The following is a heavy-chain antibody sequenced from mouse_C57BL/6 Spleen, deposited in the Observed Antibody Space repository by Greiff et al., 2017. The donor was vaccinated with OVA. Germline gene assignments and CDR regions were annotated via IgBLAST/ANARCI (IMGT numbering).Heavy chain of an antibody. V-gene: IGHV5-9*01. Sequence: DVKLVESGGGLVKPGGSLTLSCAASGFTFSSYTMSWVRQTPEKRLEWVATISGGGGNTYYPDSVKGRFTISRGNAKNTLYLQMSSLRSEDTALYYCARRWDGFAYWGQGTLVTVSA. CDR3: ARRWDGFAY. J-gene: IGHJ3*01. D-gene: IGHD4-1*01. CDR2: ISGGGGNT. CDR1: GFTFSSYT.